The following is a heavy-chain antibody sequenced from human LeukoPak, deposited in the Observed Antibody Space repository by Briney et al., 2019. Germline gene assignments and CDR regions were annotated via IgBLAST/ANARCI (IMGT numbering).Heavy chain of an antibody. CDR2: ISWNSGSI. CDR3: ARDRVSAWTGGLDY. Sequence: PGGSLRLSCAASGFTFDDYAMHWVRQAPGKGLEWVSGISWNSGSIGYADSVKGRFTISRDNAKNSLYLQLGSLRAEDTAVYYCARDRVSAWTGGLDYWGQGILVTVSS. J-gene: IGHJ4*02. V-gene: IGHV3-9*01. CDR1: GFTFDDYA. D-gene: IGHD1-1*01.